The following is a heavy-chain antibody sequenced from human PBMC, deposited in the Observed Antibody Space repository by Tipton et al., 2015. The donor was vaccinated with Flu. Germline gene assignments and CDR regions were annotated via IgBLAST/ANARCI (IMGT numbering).Heavy chain of an antibody. J-gene: IGHJ3*02. CDR3: ARPHRLFCDNAFDI. V-gene: IGHV4-61*02. Sequence: TLSLTCTVSGGSISSGSYYWTWIRQPAGKGLEWIGRVYPSGSTNYNPSLKSRVTISVDTSKNQFSLTLTSVTAADTAVYYCARPHRLFCDNAFDIWDQGTMVTVSS. CDR2: VYPSGST. CDR1: GGSISSGSYY. D-gene: IGHD2-21*01.